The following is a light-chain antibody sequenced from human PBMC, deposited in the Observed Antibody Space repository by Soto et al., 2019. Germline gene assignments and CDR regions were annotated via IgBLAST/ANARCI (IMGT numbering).Light chain of an antibody. CDR1: QGIRDD. CDR3: IQDFIRPLT. Sequence: IQITHSPSSLSASLGDRVTITCRASQGIRDDLNWYQQKPGKAPKLLIYATSTLQSGVPSRFSGRGSGTNFTLTVSSLQSEDSATYYCIQDFIRPLTLGQGTRVEIK. V-gene: IGKV1-6*01. J-gene: IGKJ1*01. CDR2: ATS.